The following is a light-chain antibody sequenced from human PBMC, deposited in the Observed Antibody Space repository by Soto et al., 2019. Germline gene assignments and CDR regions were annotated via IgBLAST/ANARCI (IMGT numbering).Light chain of an antibody. V-gene: IGKV3-20*01. Sequence: EIVLTQSPGTLSLSPGERATLSCRASQSVSSSYLAWYQQKPGQAPRLIIYGASSRATGIPDRFGGSGSGTDFTLTISRLEPEDFAVYYCQQYGSSPPYTFGQGTKLEIK. CDR3: QQYGSSPPYT. J-gene: IGKJ2*01. CDR2: GAS. CDR1: QSVSSSY.